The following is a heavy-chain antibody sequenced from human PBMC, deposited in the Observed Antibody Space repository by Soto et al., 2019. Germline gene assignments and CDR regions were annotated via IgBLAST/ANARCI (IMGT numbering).Heavy chain of an antibody. CDR2: ISYDGSNK. V-gene: IGHV3-30-3*01. CDR1: GFTFSSEA. Sequence: GGSLRLSCAASGFTFSSEAMHWVRQAPGKGLEWVAVISYDGSNKYYADSVKGRFTISRDNSKNTLYLQMNSLRAEDTAVYYCARIRLGSREPQPDAFDIWGQGTMVT. CDR3: ARIRLGSREPQPDAFDI. D-gene: IGHD7-27*01. J-gene: IGHJ3*02.